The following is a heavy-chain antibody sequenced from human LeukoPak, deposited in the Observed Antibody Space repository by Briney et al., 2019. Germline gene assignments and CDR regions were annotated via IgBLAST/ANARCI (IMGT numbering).Heavy chain of an antibody. CDR2: ISSNGGST. Sequence: GGSLRLSCSASGFTFSSYAMHWVRQAPGKGLEYVSAISSNGGSTYYADSVKGRFTISRDNSKNTLYLQVSSLRAEETAVYYCVKGRVEGLRYFDWSTDYWGQGTLVTVSS. D-gene: IGHD3-9*01. V-gene: IGHV3-64D*09. J-gene: IGHJ4*02. CDR1: GFTFSSYA. CDR3: VKGRVEGLRYFDWSTDY.